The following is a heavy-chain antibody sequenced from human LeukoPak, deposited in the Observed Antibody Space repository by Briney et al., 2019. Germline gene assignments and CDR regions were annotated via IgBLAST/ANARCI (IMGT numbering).Heavy chain of an antibody. Sequence: GGSLRLSCAASGFTFSSYEMNWVRQAPGKGLEWVSYISSSGSTIYYADSVKGRFTISRDNAKNSLYLQMNSLRAEDTAVYYCARDSPGYSSGWYSPAPFDYWGQGTLVTVSS. J-gene: IGHJ4*02. CDR2: ISSSGSTI. CDR1: GFTFSSYE. V-gene: IGHV3-48*03. CDR3: ARDSPGYSSGWYSPAPFDY. D-gene: IGHD6-19*01.